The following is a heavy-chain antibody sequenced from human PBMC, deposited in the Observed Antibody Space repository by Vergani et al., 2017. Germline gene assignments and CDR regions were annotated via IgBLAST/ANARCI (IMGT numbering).Heavy chain of an antibody. CDR2: IHYSENT. D-gene: IGHD2-21*01. CDR1: FDSIRNLY. J-gene: IGHJ3*01. Sequence: QVQLQESGPGLVKSSETLSLTCSVSFDSIRNLYCNWIRQPPGKGLEWIGSIHYSENTNYNPSLKTLVTISVDTSKNQFSLTLTSVTAADTAVYYSARDGGEYDKDALDVWGQGTKVTVTS. CDR3: ARDGGEYDKDALDV. V-gene: IGHV4-59*11.